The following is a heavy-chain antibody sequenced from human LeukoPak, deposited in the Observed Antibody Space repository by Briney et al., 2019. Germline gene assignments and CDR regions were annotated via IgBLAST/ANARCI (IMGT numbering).Heavy chain of an antibody. J-gene: IGHJ4*02. CDR2: IYYSGST. CDR1: GGSISSGGYY. D-gene: IGHD2-15*01. V-gene: IGHV4-31*03. CDR3: AREGWDCSGGSCYSVPLFDY. Sequence: SETLSLTCTVSGGSISSGGYYWSWIREHPGKGLEWFGYIYYSGSTYYNPSLKSRVTISVDTSKNQFSLKLSSVTAADTAVYYCAREGWDCSGGSCYSVPLFDYWGQGTLVTVSS.